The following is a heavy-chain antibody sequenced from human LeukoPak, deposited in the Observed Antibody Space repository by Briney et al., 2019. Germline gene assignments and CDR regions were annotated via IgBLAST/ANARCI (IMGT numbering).Heavy chain of an antibody. V-gene: IGHV4-61*02. CDR3: ARALSYSGSYYY. CDR2: IYTSGST. CDR1: GGSISSGSYY. D-gene: IGHD1-26*01. Sequence: SETLSLTCTVSGGSISSGSYYWSWIRQPAGKGLEWIGRIYTSGSTNYNPSLKSRVTISVDTSKNQFSLKLSSVTAADTAVYYCARALSYSGSYYYWGQGTLVTVSS. J-gene: IGHJ4*02.